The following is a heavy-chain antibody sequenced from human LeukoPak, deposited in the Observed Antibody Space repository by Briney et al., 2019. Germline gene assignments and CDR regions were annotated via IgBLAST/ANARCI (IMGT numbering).Heavy chain of an antibody. V-gene: IGHV4-34*01. Sequence: SETLSLTCAVYGGSFSGYYWSWIRQAPGKGLEWIGEINHSGSTNYNPSLKSRVTISVDTSKNQFSLKLSSVTAADTAVYYCASQDDYSPARYFDYWGQGTLVTVSS. CDR3: ASQDDYSPARYFDY. J-gene: IGHJ4*02. CDR1: GGSFSGYY. D-gene: IGHD4-4*01. CDR2: INHSGST.